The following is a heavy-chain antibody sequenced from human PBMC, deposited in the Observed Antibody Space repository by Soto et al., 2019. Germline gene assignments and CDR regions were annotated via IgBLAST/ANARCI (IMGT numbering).Heavy chain of an antibody. CDR2: IGIGSSTK. CDR1: GFTFSSDW. D-gene: IGHD3-22*01. J-gene: IGHJ3*01. CDR3: ARDQLYYNDISGRPLNAFDV. Sequence: PGGSLRLSCAASGFTFSSDWMHWVRQAPGKGLEWVVYIGIGSSTKYYADSVKGRFTISRDNAKNSLYLQMNSLRAEDTAVYYCARDQLYYNDISGRPLNAFDVWGQGTMVTVSS. V-gene: IGHV3-48*01.